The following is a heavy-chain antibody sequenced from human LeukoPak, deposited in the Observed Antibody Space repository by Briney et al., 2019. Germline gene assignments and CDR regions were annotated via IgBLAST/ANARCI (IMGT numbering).Heavy chain of an antibody. V-gene: IGHV3-7*05. CDR2: IKQDGSEK. J-gene: IGHJ4*02. CDR1: GFTFSSYW. D-gene: IGHD2-2*01. CDR3: ARDRRYCSSSSCPWEPFDY. Sequence: GGSLRLSCAASGFTFSSYWMSWVRQAPGKGLEWVANIKQDGSEKYYVDSVKGRFTISRDNAKNSLYLQMNSLRAEDTAVYYCARDRRYCSSSSCPWEPFDYWGQGTLSPSPQ.